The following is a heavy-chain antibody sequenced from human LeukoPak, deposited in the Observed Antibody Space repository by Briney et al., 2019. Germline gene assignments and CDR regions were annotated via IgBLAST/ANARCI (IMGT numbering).Heavy chain of an antibody. J-gene: IGHJ4*02. D-gene: IGHD3-10*01. CDR1: GGSISTGGYY. CDR2: IYYSGST. Sequence: TLSLTCTVSGGSISTGGYYWSWIRQHPGKGLEWIACIYYSGSTYYNPSLKSRITISVDTSKNQFSLKLSSVTAADTAVYYCAREFRSGNKYFDYWGQGTLVTVSS. CDR3: AREFRSGNKYFDY. V-gene: IGHV4-31*03.